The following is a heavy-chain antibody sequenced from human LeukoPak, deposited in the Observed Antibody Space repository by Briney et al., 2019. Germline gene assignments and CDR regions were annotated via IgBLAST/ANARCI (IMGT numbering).Heavy chain of an antibody. Sequence: GRSLRLSCAASGFTFDDYAMHWVRQVRGKGLEWVSGISWSSGSVAYADSVKGRFTISRDNAKNSLYLQMNSLRAEDTALYYCAKDLPRRSSYYVFDYWGQGTLVTVSS. D-gene: IGHD1-26*01. J-gene: IGHJ4*02. CDR2: ISWSSGSV. CDR1: GFTFDDYA. V-gene: IGHV3-9*01. CDR3: AKDLPRRSSYYVFDY.